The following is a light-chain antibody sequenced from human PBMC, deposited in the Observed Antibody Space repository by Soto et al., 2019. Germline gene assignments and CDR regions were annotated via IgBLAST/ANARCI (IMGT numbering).Light chain of an antibody. CDR3: SSFTSSNTWV. CDR1: SSDVGSYNR. J-gene: IGLJ3*02. CDR2: EVS. Sequence: QSALTRPPSVSGSPGQSVTISCTGTSSDVGSYNRVSWYQQPPGTAPKLMIYEVSNRPSGVPDRFFGSKSGNTASLTISGLQAEDEADYYCSSFTSSNTWVFGGGTKLTVL. V-gene: IGLV2-18*02.